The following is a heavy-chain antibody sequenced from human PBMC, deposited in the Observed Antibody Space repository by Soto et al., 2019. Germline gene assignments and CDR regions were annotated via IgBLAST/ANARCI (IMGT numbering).Heavy chain of an antibody. CDR2: IYRDGST. D-gene: IGHD6-6*01. V-gene: IGHV3-53*01. J-gene: IGHJ5*02. CDR1: GFTVSTNY. Sequence: GESLSLSCAASGFTVSTNYMSWVRQAPGKGLEWVSVIYRDGSTYFADSLKGRFTIARDNSKNTLYLQMNSLRVEDTAVYYCARGASSLAPWGQGTLVTVSS. CDR3: ARGASSLAP.